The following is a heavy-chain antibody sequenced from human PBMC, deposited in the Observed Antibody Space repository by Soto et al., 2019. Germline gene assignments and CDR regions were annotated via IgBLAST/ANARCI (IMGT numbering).Heavy chain of an antibody. D-gene: IGHD3-10*01. J-gene: IGHJ6*02. CDR3: ARGDIYYYYGMDV. CDR1: GYSFTSYW. CDR2: IYPGDSDT. V-gene: IGHV5-51*01. Sequence: VACLKISWKVSGYSFTSYWIGWVRQMPGKGLEWMGIIYPGDSDTRYSPSFQGQVTISADKSISTAYLQWSSLKASDTAMYYCARGDIYYYYGMDVWGQGTTVTVSS.